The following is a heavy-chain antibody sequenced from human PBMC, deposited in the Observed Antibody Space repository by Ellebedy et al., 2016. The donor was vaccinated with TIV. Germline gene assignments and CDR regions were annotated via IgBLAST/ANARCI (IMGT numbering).Heavy chain of an antibody. CDR3: ARGGAGGPYDY. D-gene: IGHD1-26*01. CDR1: GGTFSSYA. V-gene: IGHV1-69*06. Sequence: SVKVSXKASGGTFSSYAISWVRQAPGQGLEWMGGIIPIFGTANYAQKFQGRVTITADKSTSTAYMELSSLRSEDTAVYYCARGGAGGPYDYWGQGTLVTVSS. J-gene: IGHJ4*02. CDR2: IIPIFGTA.